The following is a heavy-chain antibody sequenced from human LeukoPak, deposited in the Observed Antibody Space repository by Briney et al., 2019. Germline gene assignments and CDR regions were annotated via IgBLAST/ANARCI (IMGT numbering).Heavy chain of an antibody. V-gene: IGHV4-39*01. J-gene: IGHJ4*02. CDR2: LYYIGST. Sequence: PSETLSLTCAVYGGSFSGYYWGWIRQPPGKGLEWIGSLYYIGSTYYNPSLKSRVTISVDTSKNQFSLKLSSVTAADTAVYYCARLWYSGSYSDYWGQGTLVTVSS. CDR1: GGSFSGYY. D-gene: IGHD1-26*01. CDR3: ARLWYSGSYSDY.